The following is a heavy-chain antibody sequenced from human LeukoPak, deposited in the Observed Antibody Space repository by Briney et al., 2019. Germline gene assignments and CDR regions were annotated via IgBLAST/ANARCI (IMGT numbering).Heavy chain of an antibody. V-gene: IGHV4-39*01. CDR2: IYYSGST. CDR1: GGSISSSSYY. D-gene: IGHD2-2*02. Sequence: SETLSLTCTVSGGSISSSSYYWGWIRQPPGKGLEWIGSIYYSGSTYYNPSLKSRVTISVDTSKNQFSLKLSSVTAADTAVYYCARLGYCSSTSCYTGFYYYYYYMDVWGKGTTVTVSS. J-gene: IGHJ6*03. CDR3: ARLGYCSSTSCYTGFYYYYYYMDV.